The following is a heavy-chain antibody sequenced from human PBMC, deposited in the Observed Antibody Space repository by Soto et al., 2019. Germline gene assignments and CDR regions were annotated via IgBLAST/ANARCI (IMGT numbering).Heavy chain of an antibody. V-gene: IGHV4-38-2*02. CDR1: GYSISSGYY. CDR2: IYHSGST. J-gene: IGHJ4*02. Sequence: SETLSLTCAVSGYSISSGYYWGWIRQPPGKGLEWIGSIYHSGSTYYNPSLKSRVTISVDTSKNQFSLKLSSVTAADTAVYYCARDYGSGSFDYWGQGTLVTVSS. CDR3: ARDYGSGSFDY. D-gene: IGHD3-10*01.